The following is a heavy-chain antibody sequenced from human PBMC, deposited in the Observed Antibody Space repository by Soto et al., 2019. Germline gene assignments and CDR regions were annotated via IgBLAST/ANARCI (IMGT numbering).Heavy chain of an antibody. D-gene: IGHD6-19*01. CDR1: GFTVSSNY. CDR3: AIDGLAGDGTLGPFDY. Sequence: EVQLVESGGGLVQPGGSLRLSCAASGFTVSSNYMSWVRQAPGKGLEWVSVIYSGGSTYDADAVKGRFTISRYNSKNTMYLQMNSLRAEDTAVYYCAIDGLAGDGTLGPFDYWGQGTLVTVSS. J-gene: IGHJ4*02. CDR2: IYSGGST. V-gene: IGHV3-66*01.